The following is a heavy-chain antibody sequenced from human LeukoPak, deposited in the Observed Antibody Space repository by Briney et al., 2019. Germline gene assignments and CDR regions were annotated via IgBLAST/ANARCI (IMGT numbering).Heavy chain of an antibody. CDR2: ISWKKVSR. CDR3: VQDESTGWGGRYFQH. V-gene: IGHV3-9*01. Sequence: GRSLRLSCAGSGFLFRNHALHWVRQAPGEGLEWVSGISWKKVSRGYADSVKGRFTISRDDAKESVYLQMNSLGVEDTAFYYCVQDESTGWGGRYFQHWGRGTLVTVSS. D-gene: IGHD6-19*01. J-gene: IGHJ1*01. CDR1: GFLFRNHA.